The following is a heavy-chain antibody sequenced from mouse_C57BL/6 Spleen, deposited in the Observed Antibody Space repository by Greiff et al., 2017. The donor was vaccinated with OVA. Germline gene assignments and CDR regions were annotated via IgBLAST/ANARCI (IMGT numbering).Heavy chain of an antibody. CDR2: IYPGDGDT. CDR3: AREDYGSSYLFAY. V-gene: IGHV1-80*01. J-gene: IGHJ3*01. CDR1: GYAFSSYW. Sequence: QVQLQQSGAELVKPGASVKISCKASGYAFSSYWMNWVKQRPGKGLEWIGQIYPGDGDTNYNGKFKGKATLTADKSSSTAYMQLSSLTSEDSAVYFCAREDYGSSYLFAYWGQGTLVTVSA. D-gene: IGHD1-1*01.